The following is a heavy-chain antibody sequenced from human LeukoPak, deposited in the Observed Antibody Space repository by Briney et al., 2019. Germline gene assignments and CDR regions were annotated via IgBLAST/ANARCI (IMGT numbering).Heavy chain of an antibody. Sequence: GGSLRLSCAASGFTVSNNYLHWVRQAPGKGLEWVSVIYSGGTTYYANSVKGRFTVSRDNSKNSLYLQMKSLTAADTAVYYCAKDRSIGTYYTFDHWGQGTLVSVSS. CDR2: IYSGGTT. V-gene: IGHV3-53*01. D-gene: IGHD1-26*01. CDR1: GFTVSNNY. CDR3: AKDRSIGTYYTFDH. J-gene: IGHJ4*02.